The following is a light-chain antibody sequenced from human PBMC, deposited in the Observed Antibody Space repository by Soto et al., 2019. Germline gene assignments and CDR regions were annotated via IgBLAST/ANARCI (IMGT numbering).Light chain of an antibody. CDR3: QSYDTSLRAWV. CDR1: SSNIGAGYD. J-gene: IGLJ3*02. CDR2: GNN. V-gene: IGLV1-40*01. Sequence: QSVLTQPPSVSGAPGQRVTISCTGSSSNIGAGYDVHWYRQFPGTAPKLLVYGNNNRPSGISDRFSASKSGSSASLAITGLQAEDEADYYCQSYDTSLRAWVFGGGTKLTVL.